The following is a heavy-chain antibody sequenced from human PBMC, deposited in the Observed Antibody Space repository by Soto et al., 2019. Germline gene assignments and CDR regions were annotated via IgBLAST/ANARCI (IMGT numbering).Heavy chain of an antibody. CDR3: ARDHAGDSSAYYYES. J-gene: IGHJ4*02. V-gene: IGHV4-30-4*01. Sequence: SETLSLTCTVSGASISNGDYYWSWIRQPPGKGLEWIGYIYYRGSTYYNPSLKSRVTISVDTSKDQFSLKLSSVTAADTAVYYCARDHAGDSSAYYYESWGQETLVIVSP. D-gene: IGHD3-22*01. CDR2: IYYRGST. CDR1: GASISNGDYY.